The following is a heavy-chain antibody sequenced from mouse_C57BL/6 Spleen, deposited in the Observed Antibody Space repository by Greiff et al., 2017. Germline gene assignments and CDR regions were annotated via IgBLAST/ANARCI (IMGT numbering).Heavy chain of an antibody. CDR2: ILPSIGRT. D-gene: IGHD1-1*01. CDR3: ARQGTTVVGVASYYFDY. V-gene: IGHV15-2*01. J-gene: IGHJ2*02. CDR1: DSEVFPIAY. Sequence: QVQLQQSGSELRSPGSSVKLSCKAFDSEVFPIAYMSWVRQKPGHGFEWIGGILPSIGRTIYGEKFEDNATLAADTLSNTASLEPNSLTSEDPSIYYCARQGTTVVGVASYYFDYWGQGPSLTVSS.